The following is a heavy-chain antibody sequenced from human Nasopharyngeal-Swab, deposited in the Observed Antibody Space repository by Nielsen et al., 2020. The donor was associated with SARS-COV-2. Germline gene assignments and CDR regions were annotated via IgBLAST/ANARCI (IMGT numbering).Heavy chain of an antibody. Sequence: ASVKVSCKASGYTFTSYDINWVRQATGQGLEWMGWMNPNSGNTGYAQKFQGRVTMTRNTSISTAYMELSSLRSEGTAVYYCASLGSSSWAPFDYWGQGTLVTVSS. CDR2: MNPNSGNT. D-gene: IGHD6-13*01. CDR1: GYTFTSYD. CDR3: ASLGSSSWAPFDY. J-gene: IGHJ4*02. V-gene: IGHV1-8*01.